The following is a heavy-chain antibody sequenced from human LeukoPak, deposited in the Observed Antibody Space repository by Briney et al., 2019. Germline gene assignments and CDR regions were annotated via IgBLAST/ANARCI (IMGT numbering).Heavy chain of an antibody. V-gene: IGHV2-70*11. D-gene: IGHD3-10*01. Sequence: SGPTLVNPTQTLTLTCTFSGFSLSTSGMCVSWIRQPPGKALEWLARIDWDDDKYYSTSLKTRLTISKDTSKNQVVLTMTNMDPVDTATYYCARSRGSGSLYYFDYWGQGTLVTVSS. CDR2: IDWDDDK. CDR1: GFSLSTSGMC. J-gene: IGHJ4*02. CDR3: ARSRGSGSLYYFDY.